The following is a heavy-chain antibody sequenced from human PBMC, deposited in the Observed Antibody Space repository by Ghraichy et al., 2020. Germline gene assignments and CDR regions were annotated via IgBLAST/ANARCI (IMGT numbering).Heavy chain of an antibody. CDR2: IIPIFGTA. CDR3: ASTPAWSGYYSYFDY. D-gene: IGHD3-3*01. CDR1: GGTFSSYA. V-gene: IGHV1-69*13. J-gene: IGHJ4*02. Sequence: SVKVSCKASGGTFSSYAISWVRQAPGQGLEWMGGIIPIFGTANYAQKFQGRVTITADESTSTAYMELSSLRSEDTAVYYCASTPAWSGYYSYFDYWGQGTLVTVSS.